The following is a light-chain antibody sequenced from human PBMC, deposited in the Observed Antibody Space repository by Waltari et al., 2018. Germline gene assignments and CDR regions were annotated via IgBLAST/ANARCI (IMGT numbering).Light chain of an antibody. J-gene: IGKJ3*01. Sequence: DVVMTQSPDSLAVSLGERATIHCKSSHNISFYSTNNNYLTWYQQKPGQPPKLLIYWASTREAGVPDRFSGSGSGTDFTLTISSLQAEDVATYYCQQYQSTPFTFGPGTKVDIK. CDR3: QQYQSTPFT. CDR1: HNISFYSTNNNY. V-gene: IGKV4-1*01. CDR2: WAS.